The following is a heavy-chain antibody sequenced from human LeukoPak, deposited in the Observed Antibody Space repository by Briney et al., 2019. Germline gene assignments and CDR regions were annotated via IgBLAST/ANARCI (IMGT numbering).Heavy chain of an antibody. V-gene: IGHV3-11*06. Sequence: KSGGSLRLSCAAAGFTFSDLYMSRIRQAPGKGLEWVTYISSSTYYTNYADSVKGRFTISRGNAKNSLYLQMDSLRVEDTAVYYCASGHYAIHFWGQGTTVTVSS. CDR2: ISSSTYYT. D-gene: IGHD4-17*01. CDR1: GFTFSDLY. CDR3: ASGHYAIHF. J-gene: IGHJ6*02.